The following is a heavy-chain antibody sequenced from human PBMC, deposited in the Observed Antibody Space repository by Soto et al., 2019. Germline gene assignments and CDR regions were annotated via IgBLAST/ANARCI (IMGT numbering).Heavy chain of an antibody. D-gene: IGHD6-19*01. CDR2: IWYDGSNK. V-gene: IGHV3-33*01. CDR1: GFTFSSYG. J-gene: IGHJ4*02. CDR3: ARELTSGYSSGWHPALGY. Sequence: QVQLVESGGGVVQPGRSLRLSCAASGFTFSSYGMHWVRQAPGKGLEWVAVIWYDGSNKYYADSVKGRFTISRDNSKNTLYLQMNSLRAEDTAVYYCARELTSGYSSGWHPALGYWGQGTLVTVSS.